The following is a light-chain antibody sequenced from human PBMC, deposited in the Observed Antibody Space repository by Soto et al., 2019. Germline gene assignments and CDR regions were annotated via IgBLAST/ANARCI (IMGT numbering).Light chain of an antibody. V-gene: IGKV1-17*01. CDR1: ENIRDF. J-gene: IGKJ1*01. CDR3: QQYNSEWT. Sequence: DSQMPQSPSSLSTAVGDRVTITCRASENIRDFVNWYQQKPGKAPNLLIYGASTLQGGVPSRFSGSGSGTEFTLTISSLQPDDFATYYCQQYNSEWTFGQGTKVDIK. CDR2: GAS.